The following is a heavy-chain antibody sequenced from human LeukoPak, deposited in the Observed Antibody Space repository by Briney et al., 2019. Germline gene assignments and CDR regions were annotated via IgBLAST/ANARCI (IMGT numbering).Heavy chain of an antibody. V-gene: IGHV3-48*03. CDR3: ARGGQRWPIYY. CDR1: GFIFSRYE. D-gene: IGHD6-19*01. J-gene: IGHJ4*02. CDR2: ISSNGSNT. Sequence: PGGPLRLSCAASGFIFSRYEMIWVRQAPGKGLEWISYISSNGSNTYYSDSLKGRFTISRDNAKNSLYLQMNSRRAEDTAVYYCARGGQRWPIYYWGQGTLVTVSS.